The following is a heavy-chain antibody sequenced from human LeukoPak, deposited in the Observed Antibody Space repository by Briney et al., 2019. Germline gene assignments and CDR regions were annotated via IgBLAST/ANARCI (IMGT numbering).Heavy chain of an antibody. CDR3: TYYCGGDQGCFGGGSY. CDR2: IRSKANSYAT. V-gene: IGHV3-73*01. Sequence: GGSLRLSCAASGFTFSGSAMHWVRQASGKGLEWVGHIRSKANSYATAYAASVKGRFTISRDDSKSTAYLQMNSLKTEDTAVYYCTYYCGGDQGCFGGGSYWGQGTLVTVSS. CDR1: GFTFSGSA. J-gene: IGHJ4*02. D-gene: IGHD2-21*02.